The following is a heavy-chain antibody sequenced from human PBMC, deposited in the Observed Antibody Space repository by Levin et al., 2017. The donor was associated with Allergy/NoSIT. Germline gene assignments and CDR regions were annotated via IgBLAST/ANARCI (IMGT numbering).Heavy chain of an antibody. CDR1: GFTFSSYA. Sequence: PGGSLRLSCAASGFTFSSYAMSWVRQAPGKGLEWVSAISGSGGSTYYADSVKGRFTISRDNSKNTLYLQMNSLRAEDTAVYYCAKDLNPPYGDYAGFDYWGQGTLVTVSS. CDR3: AKDLNPPYGDYAGFDY. J-gene: IGHJ4*02. CDR2: ISGSGGST. D-gene: IGHD4-17*01. V-gene: IGHV3-23*01.